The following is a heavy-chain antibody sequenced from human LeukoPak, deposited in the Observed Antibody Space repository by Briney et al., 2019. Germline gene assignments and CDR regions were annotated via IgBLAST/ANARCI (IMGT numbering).Heavy chain of an antibody. J-gene: IGHJ4*02. D-gene: IGHD2-21*01. CDR2: IYSGGST. CDR1: GFTFSSYS. V-gene: IGHV3-66*01. CDR3: ASGFGDPFDY. Sequence: GGSLRLSCAASGFTFSSYSMNWVRQAPGKGLEWVSVIYSGGSTYYADSVKGRFTISRDNSKNTLYLQMNSLRAEDTAVYYCASGFGDPFDYWGQGTPVTVSS.